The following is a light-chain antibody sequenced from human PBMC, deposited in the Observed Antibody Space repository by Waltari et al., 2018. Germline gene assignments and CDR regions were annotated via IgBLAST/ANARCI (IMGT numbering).Light chain of an antibody. J-gene: IGKJ3*01. CDR1: QSLVFSVGNNY. Sequence: DIVMTQSPLSLPVTPGEPASISCRSSQSLVFSVGNNYLGWYQQKPGQSPQLLVYEVSKRAYGVPGRFSGSGSGTDFTLTISSLQAEDVAVYYCQQYHSTPFTFGPGTKVDIK. CDR2: EVS. CDR3: QQYHSTPFT. V-gene: IGKV2-28*01.